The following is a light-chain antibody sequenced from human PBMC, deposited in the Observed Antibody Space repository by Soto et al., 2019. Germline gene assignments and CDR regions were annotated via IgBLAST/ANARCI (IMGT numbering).Light chain of an antibody. V-gene: IGKV1-39*01. CDR2: AAS. J-gene: IGKJ2*01. CDR1: QSISNL. Sequence: DIQMTQSPSSLSASVGDRVTITCRASQSISNLLNWYQQKPGKAPELLIYAASSLHSGVPSRFSGSGSGTNLTLTISSLQPEDFATYSCQQSYTTPYTFGQGTKLEIK. CDR3: QQSYTTPYT.